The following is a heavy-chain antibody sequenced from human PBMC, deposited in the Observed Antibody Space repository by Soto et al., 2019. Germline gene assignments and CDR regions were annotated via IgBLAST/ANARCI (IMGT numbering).Heavy chain of an antibody. V-gene: IGHV4-59*08. J-gene: IGHJ4*02. CDR2: IYYSGST. D-gene: IGHD7-27*01. CDR1: GGSISSYY. CDR3: ARHGPGQLTGDPFDY. Sequence: SETLSLTCTVSGGSISSYYWSWIRQPPGKGLEWIGYIYYSGSTNYNPSLKSRVTISVDTSKNQFSLKLSSVTAADTAVYYCARHGPGQLTGDPFDYWGQGTLVTVSS.